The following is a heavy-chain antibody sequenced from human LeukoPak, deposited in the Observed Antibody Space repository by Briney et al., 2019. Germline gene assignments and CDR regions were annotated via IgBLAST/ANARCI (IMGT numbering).Heavy chain of an antibody. J-gene: IGHJ4*02. CDR2: INHSGST. Sequence: SETLSLTCTVSGGSISSYYWSWIRQPPGKGLEWIGEINHSGSTNYNPSLKSRVTISVDTSKNQFSLKLSSVTAADTAVYYCARRRLYGGNGKAFDYWGQGTLVTVSS. CDR3: ARRRLYGGNGKAFDY. CDR1: GGSISSYY. V-gene: IGHV4-34*01. D-gene: IGHD4-23*01.